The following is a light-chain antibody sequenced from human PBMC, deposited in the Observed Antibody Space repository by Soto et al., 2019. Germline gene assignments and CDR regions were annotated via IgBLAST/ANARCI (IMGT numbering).Light chain of an antibody. CDR3: ISYTTSYTHV. CDR1: SSDVGGYNH. V-gene: IGLV2-14*01. Sequence: QSALTQPASVSGSPGQSITISCTGTSSDVGGYNHVSWYQQHPGKAPKLMIYDVSNRPSGVSNRFSGSKSGNTASLTISGLQAEDEADYYCISYTTSYTHVFGTGTKLTVL. CDR2: DVS. J-gene: IGLJ1*01.